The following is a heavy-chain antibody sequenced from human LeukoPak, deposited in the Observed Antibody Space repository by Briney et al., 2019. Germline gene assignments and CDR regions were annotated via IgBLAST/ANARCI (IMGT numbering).Heavy chain of an antibody. J-gene: IGHJ5*02. V-gene: IGHV4-59*01. CDR1: GGSISSYY. CDR3: ASVDCSSTSCPWGWFDP. Sequence: ASETLSLTCTVSGGSISSYYWSWIRQPPGKGLEWIGYIYYSGSTNYNPSLKSRVTISVDTSKNQFSLKLSSVTAADTAVYYCASVDCSSTSCPWGWFDPWGQGTLVTVSS. CDR2: IYYSGST. D-gene: IGHD2-2*01.